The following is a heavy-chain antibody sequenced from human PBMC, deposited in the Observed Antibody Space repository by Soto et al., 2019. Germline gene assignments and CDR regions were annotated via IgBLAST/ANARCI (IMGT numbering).Heavy chain of an antibody. J-gene: IGHJ4*02. CDR1: GFTFSSYS. Sequence: GGSLSLSCAASGFTFSSYSMNWVRQAPGKGLEWVSYISSSSSTIYYADSVKGRFTISRDNAKNSLYLQMNSLRDEDTAVYYCARDYYDSSGYYNFDYWGQGTLVTVSS. CDR2: ISSSSSTI. V-gene: IGHV3-48*02. CDR3: ARDYYDSSGYYNFDY. D-gene: IGHD3-22*01.